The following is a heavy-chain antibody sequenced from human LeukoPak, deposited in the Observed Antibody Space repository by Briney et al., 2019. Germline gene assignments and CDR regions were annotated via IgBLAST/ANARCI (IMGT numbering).Heavy chain of an antibody. CDR3: AREGHSSGYCGAFDI. CDR1: GITFSTSV. J-gene: IGHJ3*02. CDR2: ISDNGVVT. V-gene: IGHV3-64*01. Sequence: GGSLRLSCEVSGITFSTSVMHWVRQGPGKGLEYVSGISDNGVVTYYASSVKGRFTISRDNSKNTLYLQMDSLKDEDMAMYYCAREGHSSGYCGAFDIWGPGTMVTVSS. D-gene: IGHD3-22*01.